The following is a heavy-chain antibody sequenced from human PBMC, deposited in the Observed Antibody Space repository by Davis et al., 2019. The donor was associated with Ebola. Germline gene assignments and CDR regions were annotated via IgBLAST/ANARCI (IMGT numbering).Heavy chain of an antibody. CDR2: ISSSGSTI. D-gene: IGHD2-21*02. CDR3: ARVAGTAIRAYYFDY. J-gene: IGHJ4*02. V-gene: IGHV3-11*01. Sequence: GESLKISCAASGFTFSDYYMSWIRQAPGKGLEWVSYISSSGSTIYYADSVKGRFTISRDNAKNSLYLQMNSLRAEDTAVYYCARVAGTAIRAYYFDYWGQGTLVTVSS. CDR1: GFTFSDYY.